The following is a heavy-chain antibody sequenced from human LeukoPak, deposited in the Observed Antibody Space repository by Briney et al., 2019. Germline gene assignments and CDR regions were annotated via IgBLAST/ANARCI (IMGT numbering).Heavy chain of an antibody. CDR1: GFTFDDYA. CDR3: AKALGYYDSSGYYQEGGFDY. V-gene: IGHV3-43*02. J-gene: IGHJ4*02. D-gene: IGHD3-22*01. CDR2: ISGDGGST. Sequence: GGSLRLSCAASGFTFDDYAMHWVRQAPGKGLEWVSLISGDGGSTYYADSVKGRFTISRDNSKNSLYLQMNSLRTEDTALYYCAKALGYYDSSGYYQEGGFDYWGQGTLVTVSS.